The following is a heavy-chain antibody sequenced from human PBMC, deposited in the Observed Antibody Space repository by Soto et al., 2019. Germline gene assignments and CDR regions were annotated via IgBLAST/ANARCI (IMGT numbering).Heavy chain of an antibody. D-gene: IGHD2-21*02. J-gene: IGHJ6*02. CDR3: ARGPYWGGDCYSVGYYYYYGMAV. V-gene: IGHV1-69*06. CDR2: IIPIFGTA. CDR1: GGTFTSYA. Sequence: SVKVSCKASGGTFTSYAISWVRQAPGQGLEWMGGIIPIFGTANYAQKFQGRVTITADKSTSTAYMELSSLRSEDTAVYYCARGPYWGGDCYSVGYYYYYGMAVWGQGTTVTVSS.